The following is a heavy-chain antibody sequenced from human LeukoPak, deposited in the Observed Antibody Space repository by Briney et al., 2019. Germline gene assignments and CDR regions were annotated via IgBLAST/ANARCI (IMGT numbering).Heavy chain of an antibody. Sequence: SETLSLTCAVYGGSFSGYYWSWIRQPPGKGLEWIGEINHSGSTNYNPSLKSRVTISVDTSKNQFSLKLSSVTAADTAVYYCARGDYVWFGEYTFQSWGQGTLVTVSS. V-gene: IGHV4-34*01. CDR3: ARGDYVWFGEYTFQS. CDR1: GGSFSGYY. J-gene: IGHJ5*02. CDR2: INHSGST. D-gene: IGHD3-10*01.